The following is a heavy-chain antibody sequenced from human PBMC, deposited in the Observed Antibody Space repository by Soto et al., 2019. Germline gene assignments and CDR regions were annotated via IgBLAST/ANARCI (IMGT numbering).Heavy chain of an antibody. V-gene: IGHV1-18*01. Sequence: QVRLVQSGAEVRKPGASVKVSCQASGYTFTTYGFSWVRQAPGQGLEWMGWISTYNGNTNYAQKFQGRVTMTTDTSPRTVYLELRSLKSDDTAVSYCARGFDYGDYGSDNLDYWGQGTLVTVSS. CDR3: ARGFDYGDYGSDNLDY. D-gene: IGHD4-17*01. J-gene: IGHJ4*02. CDR2: ISTYNGNT. CDR1: GYTFTTYG.